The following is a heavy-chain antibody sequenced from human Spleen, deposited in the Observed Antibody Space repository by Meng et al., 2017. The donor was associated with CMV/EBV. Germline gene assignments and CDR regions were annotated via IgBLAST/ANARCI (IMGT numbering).Heavy chain of an antibody. Sequence: CAASGFIFSNYAMHWVRQAPGKGLEWVAIISYDGSNRYCADSVKGRFTISRDNSKNTLYLQMNSLRAEDTAVYYCASPYYDFWTGLDPWGQGTLVTVSS. V-gene: IGHV3-30-3*01. CDR2: ISYDGSNR. CDR3: ASPYYDFWTGLDP. D-gene: IGHD3-3*01. CDR1: GFIFSNYA. J-gene: IGHJ5*02.